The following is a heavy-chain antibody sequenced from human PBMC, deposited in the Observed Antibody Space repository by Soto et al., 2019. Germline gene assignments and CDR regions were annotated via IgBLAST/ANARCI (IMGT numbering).Heavy chain of an antibody. J-gene: IGHJ4*02. V-gene: IGHV1-18*01. D-gene: IGHD3-16*01. Sequence: QVQLVQSGAEVKKPGASVKVSCKDSGYTFTNFGISWVRQAPGQGLGRMGWISAYNGNANYAQNFQGRVTMTTDTSPSTAHMELRRLSADDTAVYYCARGGTPIDDWGQGTLVTVSS. CDR1: GYTFTNFG. CDR3: ARGGTPIDD. CDR2: ISAYNGNA.